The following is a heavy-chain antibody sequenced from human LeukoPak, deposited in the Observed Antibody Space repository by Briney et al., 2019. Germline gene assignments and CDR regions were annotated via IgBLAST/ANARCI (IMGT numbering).Heavy chain of an antibody. Sequence: GASVKVSCKASGYTFTGYYMRWVRQAPGQGLEWMGWINPNSGGTNYAQKFQGRVTMTRDTSISTAYMELSRLRSDDTAVYYCARSYDSSGYFDYWGQGTLVTVSS. V-gene: IGHV1-2*02. CDR3: ARSYDSSGYFDY. J-gene: IGHJ4*02. D-gene: IGHD3-22*01. CDR1: GYTFTGYY. CDR2: INPNSGGT.